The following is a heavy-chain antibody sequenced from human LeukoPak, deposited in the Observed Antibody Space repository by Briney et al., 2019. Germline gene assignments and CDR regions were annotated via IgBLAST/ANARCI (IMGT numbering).Heavy chain of an antibody. CDR3: ARGEAFCDY. CDR1: GFTFSRYW. J-gene: IGHJ4*02. V-gene: IGHV3-7*05. CDR2: IKEDGNKK. Sequence: GGSLRLSCAASGFTFSRYWMTWVRQAPGKGLEWVANIKEDGNKKYYVDSVKGRFTISRDNAKNSLYLEMNSLGPEDTAVYFCARGEAFCDYWGQGARVTVSS.